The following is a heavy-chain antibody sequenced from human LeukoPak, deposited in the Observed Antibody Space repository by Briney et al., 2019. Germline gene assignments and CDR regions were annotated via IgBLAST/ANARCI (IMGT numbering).Heavy chain of an antibody. Sequence: SETLCLTCTVSGGSISSYYWSWIRQPPGKGLEWIGYIYYSGSTNYNPSLKSRVTISVDTSKNQFSLKLSSVTAADTAVYYCARIPYNWNDGYYFDYWGQGTLVTDSS. CDR2: IYYSGST. V-gene: IGHV4-59*01. CDR3: ARIPYNWNDGYYFDY. CDR1: GGSISSYY. D-gene: IGHD1-1*01. J-gene: IGHJ4*01.